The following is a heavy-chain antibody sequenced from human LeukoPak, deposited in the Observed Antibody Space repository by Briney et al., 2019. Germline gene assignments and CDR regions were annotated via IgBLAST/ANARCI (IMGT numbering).Heavy chain of an antibody. CDR3: ARDGSKGRRAFDI. D-gene: IGHD3-10*01. CDR2: ISSSSSYI. V-gene: IGHV3-21*01. Sequence: GGSLRLSCAASGFTFSSYSMNWVRRAPGKGLEWVSSISSSSSYIYYADSVKGRFTISRDNAKNSLYLQMNSLRAEDTAVYYCARDGSKGRRAFDIWGQGTMVTVSS. CDR1: GFTFSSYS. J-gene: IGHJ3*02.